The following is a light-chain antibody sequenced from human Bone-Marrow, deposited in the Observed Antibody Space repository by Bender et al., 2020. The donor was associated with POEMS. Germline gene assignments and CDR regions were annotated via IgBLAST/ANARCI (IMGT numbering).Light chain of an antibody. Sequence: QSVLTQPPSASAAPGQTVTISCSGSSPTIGTNVVNWYQQLPGTAPKLLIYSDNQRPSGVPDRFSGSKSGTSASLAITGLQAEDEGDYYCQSYDNSLGGGVFGGGTKLTVL. V-gene: IGLV1-44*01. CDR3: QSYDNSLGGGV. J-gene: IGLJ3*02. CDR2: SDN. CDR1: SPTIGTNV.